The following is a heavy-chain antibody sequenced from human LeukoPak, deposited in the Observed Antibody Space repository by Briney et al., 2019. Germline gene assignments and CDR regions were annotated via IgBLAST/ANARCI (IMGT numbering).Heavy chain of an antibody. CDR3: ASGMVRPYNWFDP. Sequence: ASVKVSCKASGGTFSSYAISWVRQAPGQGLEWMGGIIPIFGTANYAQKFQGRVTITADESTSTAYMELSSLRSEDTAVYYCASGMVRPYNWFDPWGQGTLVTVSS. CDR1: GGTFSSYA. J-gene: IGHJ5*02. D-gene: IGHD3-10*01. V-gene: IGHV1-69*13. CDR2: IIPIFGTA.